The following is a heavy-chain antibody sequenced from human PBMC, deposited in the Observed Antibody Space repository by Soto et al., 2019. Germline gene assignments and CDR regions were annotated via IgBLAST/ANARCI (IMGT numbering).Heavy chain of an antibody. V-gene: IGHV3-33*01. Sequence: QVQLVESGGGVVQPGKSLRLSCSASGFSFTNYAMHWVRQAPGKGLEWVAVIWYDGSNKYYADSVKGRFTISKDNSQNTVYLQMNSMRAEDKAVYYCTRDPYAGCRYSMDYWGQGTLVTVSS. CDR2: IWYDGSNK. J-gene: IGHJ4*02. CDR1: GFSFTNYA. D-gene: IGHD2-15*01. CDR3: TRDPYAGCRYSMDY.